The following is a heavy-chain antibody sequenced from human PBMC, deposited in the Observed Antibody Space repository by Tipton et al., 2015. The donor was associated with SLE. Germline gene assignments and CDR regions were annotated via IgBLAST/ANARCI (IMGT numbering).Heavy chain of an antibody. CDR2: VNHSGST. V-gene: IGHV4-34*01. CDR1: GGSFSGYY. Sequence: LRLSCAVYGGSFSGYYWSWIRQPPGKGLEWIGEVNHSGSTNYNPSLKSRVTISRDTSKKQFSLKVNSVTAADTAVYYCARHSGTYFYFYGMDVWGQGTTVIVSS. D-gene: IGHD1-26*01. J-gene: IGHJ6*02. CDR3: ARHSGTYFYFYGMDV.